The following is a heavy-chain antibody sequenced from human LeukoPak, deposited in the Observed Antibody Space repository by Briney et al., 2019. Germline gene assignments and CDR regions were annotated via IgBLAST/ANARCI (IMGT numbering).Heavy chain of an antibody. D-gene: IGHD3-10*01. V-gene: IGHV1-46*01. Sequence: ASVKVSCKASGYTFTRYHMHWVRQAPGQGLEWMGIINPSGGSTRYAQKFQGRVTMTRDTSISTAYMELSRLRSDDTAVYYCARDVPHPWYYYGSGSYSPSYFDYWGQGTLVTVSS. CDR2: INPSGGST. J-gene: IGHJ4*02. CDR1: GYTFTRYH. CDR3: ARDVPHPWYYYGSGSYSPSYFDY.